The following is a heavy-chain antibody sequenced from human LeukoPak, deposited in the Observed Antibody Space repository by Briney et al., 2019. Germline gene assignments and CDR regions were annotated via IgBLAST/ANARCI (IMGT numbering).Heavy chain of an antibody. D-gene: IGHD4/OR15-4a*01. CDR1: GGSITSSSYY. CDR3: ASESMVTRFDY. V-gene: IGHV4-61*02. CDR2: IYTSGST. Sequence: SETLSLTCTVSGGSITSSSYYWGWIRQPPGKGLEWIGRIYTSGSTNYNPSLKSRVTISIDTSKNQFSLKLSSVTAADTAVYYCASESMVTRFDYWGQGTLVTVSS. J-gene: IGHJ4*02.